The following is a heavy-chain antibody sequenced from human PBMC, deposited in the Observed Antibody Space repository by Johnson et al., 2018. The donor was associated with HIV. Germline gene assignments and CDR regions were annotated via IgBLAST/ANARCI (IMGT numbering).Heavy chain of an antibody. Sequence: VQLVESGGGVVQPGGSLRLSCVASGFTFSSSGMHWVRQAPGKGLEWVAVISYDGSNKYYADSVKGRFTISRDDAKNLLFLQMNSLTADDTAVYYCGRGGRVVMEDVFDIWGQGTMVTVS. CDR2: ISYDGSNK. CDR1: GFTFSSSG. J-gene: IGHJ3*02. D-gene: IGHD3-3*01. CDR3: GRGGRVVMEDVFDI. V-gene: IGHV3-30*19.